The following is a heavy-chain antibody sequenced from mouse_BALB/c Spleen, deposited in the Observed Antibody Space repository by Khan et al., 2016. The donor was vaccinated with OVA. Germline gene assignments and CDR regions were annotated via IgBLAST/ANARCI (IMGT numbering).Heavy chain of an antibody. CDR3: ARDRIDY. CDR1: GYTFSTYW. Sequence: QVQLKESGAELAKPGASVKMSCKASGYTFSTYWIHWVKQRPGQGLEWIGYINPSSGYTYYNQRFNDKATLTTDKSSSTAYMQLSSLTSEDSAVYYCARDRIDYWGQGTTLTVSS. CDR2: INPSSGYT. J-gene: IGHJ2*01. V-gene: IGHV1-7*01.